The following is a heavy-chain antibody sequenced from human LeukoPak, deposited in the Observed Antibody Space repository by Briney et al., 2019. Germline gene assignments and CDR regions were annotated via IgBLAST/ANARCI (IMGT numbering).Heavy chain of an antibody. D-gene: IGHD1-26*01. J-gene: IGHJ4*02. Sequence: GGSLRLSCAASGFTFSSYAMSWVRQAPGKGLEWVSAISGSGGSTYYADSVKGRFTISRDSSKNTLYLQMNSLRAEDTAVYYCAKGGELLRAFDYWGQGTLVTVSS. CDR2: ISGSGGST. V-gene: IGHV3-23*01. CDR1: GFTFSSYA. CDR3: AKGGELLRAFDY.